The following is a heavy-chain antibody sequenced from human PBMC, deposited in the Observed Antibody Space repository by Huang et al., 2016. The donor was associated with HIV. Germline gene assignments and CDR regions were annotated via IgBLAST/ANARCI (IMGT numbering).Heavy chain of an antibody. CDR1: GFTFSSFS. V-gene: IGHV3-48*01. CDR2: ITRNSDVA. Sequence: EVQLVESGGGLVQPGGSLRLSCAASGFTFSSFSMNWICQAPGKGLGWRASITRNSDVADFAESVKGRANISRDNAKNSVYLQISSLGVEDTALYYCARGSSGWFVRYWGQGTQVTVSS. D-gene: IGHD6-19*01. CDR3: ARGSSGWFVRY. J-gene: IGHJ4*02.